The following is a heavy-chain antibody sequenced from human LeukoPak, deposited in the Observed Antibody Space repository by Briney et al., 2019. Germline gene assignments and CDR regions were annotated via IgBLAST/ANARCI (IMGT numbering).Heavy chain of an antibody. CDR3: TRDQYYSDNSGYPSDV. CDR2: ISGSSSDI. J-gene: IGHJ3*01. V-gene: IGHV3-21*06. CDR1: GLTFSVYN. Sequence: GGSLRLSCAASGLTFSVYNMHWVRKAPGKGLEWVSFISGSSSDIYYADSVKGRFTISRDNAKNSLYLQMNSLRAEDTATYYCTRDQYYSDNSGYPSDVWGQGTVVTVSS. D-gene: IGHD3-22*01.